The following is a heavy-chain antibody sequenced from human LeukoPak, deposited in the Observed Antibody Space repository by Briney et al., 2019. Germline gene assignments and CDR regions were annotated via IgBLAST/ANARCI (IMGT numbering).Heavy chain of an antibody. V-gene: IGHV1-69*04. J-gene: IGHJ5*02. Sequence: GASVKVSCKASGGTFSSYAISWVRPAPGQGLEWMGRNITILGIANYAQKFQGRVTITADKSTSTAYMELSSLRSEDTAVYYCARGPDIVVVPAAIGHWFDPWGQGTLVTVSS. CDR2: NITILGIA. CDR1: GGTFSSYA. D-gene: IGHD2-2*01. CDR3: ARGPDIVVVPAAIGHWFDP.